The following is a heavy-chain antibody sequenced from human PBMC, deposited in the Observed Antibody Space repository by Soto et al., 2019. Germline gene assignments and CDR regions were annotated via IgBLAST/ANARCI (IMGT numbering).Heavy chain of an antibody. Sequence: QLQLQESGPGLVKPSETLSLTCTVSGGSISSSSYYWGWIRQPPGKGLEWIGSIYYSGSTYYNPSLKSRVTIAIATSKHQFSLKLISVTAADTAVYYCARHPWDIVLVPGPLFDPWGQGTLVTVSS. CDR1: GGSISSSSYY. CDR3: ARHPWDIVLVPGPLFDP. D-gene: IGHD2-2*01. V-gene: IGHV4-39*01. CDR2: IYYSGST. J-gene: IGHJ5*02.